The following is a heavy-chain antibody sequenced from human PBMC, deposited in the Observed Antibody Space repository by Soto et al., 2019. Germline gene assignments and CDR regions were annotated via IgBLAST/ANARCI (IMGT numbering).Heavy chain of an antibody. CDR1: GGSISNRIYY. Sequence: QLQLQQSGPRLVKPSGTLSITCTGSGGSISNRIYYWAWLRQPPGHGLEWIGNIFYSGTTYYSPSLESRVTISVHRSKNQFSLDLISVTAADTAVYYCARCSDYDYVCGEARPGGVFDFLDQGTLVTVSS. V-gene: IGHV4-39*01. D-gene: IGHD3-16*01. CDR3: ARCSDYDYVCGEARPGGVFDF. J-gene: IGHJ4*02. CDR2: IFYSGTT.